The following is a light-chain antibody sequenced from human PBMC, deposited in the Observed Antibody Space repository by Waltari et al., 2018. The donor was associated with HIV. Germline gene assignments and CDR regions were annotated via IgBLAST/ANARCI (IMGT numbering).Light chain of an antibody. V-gene: IGKV3-20*01. CDR3: QQYGSSPRT. Sequence: EIVLTKSPGTLSLSPGERATLPCRGSQSVSRRYLAWYQQKPGKAPRLLLYGAASRVTGIPDRCSGSGSCTDFTLTNSSLGPEEFSLYYCQQYGSSPRTFGQGTKVEIK. J-gene: IGKJ1*01. CDR2: GAA. CDR1: QSVSRRY.